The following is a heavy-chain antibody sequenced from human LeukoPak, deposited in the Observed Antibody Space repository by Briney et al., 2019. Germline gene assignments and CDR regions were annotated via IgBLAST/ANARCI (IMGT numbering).Heavy chain of an antibody. J-gene: IGHJ4*02. CDR2: IYDSGST. CDR1: GGSVSSGGYS. CDR3: ARYGGSGTYFFDY. D-gene: IGHD3-10*01. Sequence: SETLSLTCAVSGGSVSSGGYSWSWIRQLPGKGLEWIGYIYDSGSTYYNPSLKSRVTISLDRSKNQFSLKLTSVTAADTAVYYCARYGGSGTYFFDYWGQGTLVTVS. V-gene: IGHV4-30-2*01.